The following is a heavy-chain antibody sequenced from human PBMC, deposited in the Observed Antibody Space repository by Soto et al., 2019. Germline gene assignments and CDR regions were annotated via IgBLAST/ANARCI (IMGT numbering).Heavy chain of an antibody. CDR3: ARDEHNYYDSSDEGY. CDR2: INPNSGGT. D-gene: IGHD3-22*01. Sequence: QALLVQSGAEVKKPGASVKVSCKASRHTFTTHPRHGVRQAPGQSLEWMGWINPNSGGTNYAQKFQGRVTMTRDTSISTAYMELSRLRSDDTAVYYCARDEHNYYDSSDEGYWGQGTLVTVSS. J-gene: IGHJ4*02. CDR1: RHTFTTHP. V-gene: IGHV1-2*02.